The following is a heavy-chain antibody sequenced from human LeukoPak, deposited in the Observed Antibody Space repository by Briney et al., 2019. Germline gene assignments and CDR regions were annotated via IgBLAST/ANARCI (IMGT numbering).Heavy chain of an antibody. V-gene: IGHV3-23*01. CDR2: ISGSGGST. CDR3: AKRGGSYYYMDV. Sequence: GGSLRLSCAASGFTFSSYAMSWVRQAPGKGLEWVSAISGSGGSTYYADSVKGRFIISRDNSKNTLYLQMNSLRAEDTAVYYCAKRGGSYYYMDVWGKGTTVTVSS. D-gene: IGHD2-15*01. CDR1: GFTFSSYA. J-gene: IGHJ6*03.